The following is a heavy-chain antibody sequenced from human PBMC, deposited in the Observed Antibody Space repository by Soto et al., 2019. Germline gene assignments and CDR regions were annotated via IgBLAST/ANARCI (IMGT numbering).Heavy chain of an antibody. Sequence: PGGSLRLSCAASGLTFSGHWMTWVRQTPGEGLQWVAAIKPDGSETFYVDSVKGRFTISRDNARNSLFLQMDSLRAEDTAVYYCPSRPSGMTYHAVFDFWGHGTLVTVSS. CDR1: GLTFSGHW. J-gene: IGHJ4*01. CDR3: PSRPSGMTYHAVFDF. V-gene: IGHV3-7*03. CDR2: IKPDGSET. D-gene: IGHD2-21*02.